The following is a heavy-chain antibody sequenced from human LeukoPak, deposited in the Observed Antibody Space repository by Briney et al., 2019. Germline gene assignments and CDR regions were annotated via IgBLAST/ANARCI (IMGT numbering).Heavy chain of an antibody. D-gene: IGHD1-1*01. CDR1: GGSITSYY. Sequence: KPSETLSLTCTVSGGSITSYYWSWIRQPPGKGLEWIGYMYYSGSTTYNPSLKSRVTISVDTSKNQFSLKVSSVTAADTAVYYYARRSTVHDFDYWGQGTLVTVSS. CDR2: MYYSGST. CDR3: ARRSTVHDFDY. J-gene: IGHJ4*02. V-gene: IGHV4-59*08.